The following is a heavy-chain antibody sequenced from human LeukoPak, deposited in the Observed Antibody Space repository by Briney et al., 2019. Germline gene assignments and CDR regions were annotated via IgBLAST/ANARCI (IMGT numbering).Heavy chain of an antibody. V-gene: IGHV3-11*01. CDR3: ARDKSNKGHDC. Sequence: SGGSLRVSCAASGFTLSDYYMSWIRQAPGKGLEWVSYVSNGGSSSILYADSVKGRFTVFRDYAKNSLYLQMNSLRADDTGVYYCARDKSNKGHDCWGQGTLVTVSS. CDR1: GFTLSDYY. J-gene: IGHJ4*02. CDR2: VSNGGSSSI.